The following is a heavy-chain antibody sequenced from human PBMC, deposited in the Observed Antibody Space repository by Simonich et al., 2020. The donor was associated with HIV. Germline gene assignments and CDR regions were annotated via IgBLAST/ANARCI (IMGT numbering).Heavy chain of an antibody. CDR3: ARGKPIQH. V-gene: IGHV3-30*04. D-gene: IGHD3-3*01. J-gene: IGHJ1*01. CDR2: ISYDGINK. CDR1: GFTFRSYA. Sequence: QVQLVESGGGVVQPGRSLRLSCAASGFTFRSYAMYWVRQAPGKGLEWVSVISYDGINKYYADSVKGRFTISRDNSKNTLYLQMNSLRAEDTAVYYCARGKPIQHWGQGTLVTVSS.